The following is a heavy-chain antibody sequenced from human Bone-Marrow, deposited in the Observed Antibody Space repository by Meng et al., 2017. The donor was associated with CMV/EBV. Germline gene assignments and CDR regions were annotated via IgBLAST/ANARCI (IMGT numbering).Heavy chain of an antibody. CDR2: IYHGGST. CDR3: ARDRCSITGTTCHGFGIDV. V-gene: IGHV4-31*03. J-gene: IGHJ6*02. Sequence: TLSLTCTVSGGSFTSGNYYWTWIRPHPGKGREWIGFIYHGGSTAYNPSLKSRLTISAVTTKTHISLNLSSVTAADPAVYYCARDRCSITGTTCHGFGIDVWGQGTTATVSS. D-gene: IGHD1-7*01. CDR1: GGSFTSGNYY.